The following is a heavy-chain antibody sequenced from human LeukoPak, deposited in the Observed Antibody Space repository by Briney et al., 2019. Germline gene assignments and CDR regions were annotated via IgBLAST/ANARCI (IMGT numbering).Heavy chain of an antibody. D-gene: IGHD3-22*01. CDR2: IKQEGSEK. CDR1: GFTFSSYW. J-gene: IGHJ4*02. CDR3: ARAPYDSSGYPVDY. V-gene: IGHV3-7*01. Sequence: PGGSLRLSCAASGFTFSSYWMSWVRQAPGKGLEWVANIKQEGSEKNYVDSVKGRFTISRDNAKNSLYLQMNSLRAEDTAVYYCARAPYDSSGYPVDYWGQGTLVTVSS.